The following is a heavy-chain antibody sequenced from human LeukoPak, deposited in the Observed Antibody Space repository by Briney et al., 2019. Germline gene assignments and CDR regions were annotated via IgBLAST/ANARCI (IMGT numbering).Heavy chain of an antibody. Sequence: ASVKVSCKASGYTFTDYYIHWVRQAPGQGLEFLGWVNPNSGGTNYAQKFQGRVTMTRDTSIRTAYMELSGLRFDDTAVCYCATMGATNFDYWGQGTLVTVSS. CDR2: VNPNSGGT. V-gene: IGHV1-2*02. CDR1: GYTFTDYY. J-gene: IGHJ4*02. CDR3: ATMGATNFDY. D-gene: IGHD1-26*01.